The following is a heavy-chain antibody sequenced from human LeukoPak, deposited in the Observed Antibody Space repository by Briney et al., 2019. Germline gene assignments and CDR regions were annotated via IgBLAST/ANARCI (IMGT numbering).Heavy chain of an antibody. Sequence: PGGSLRLSCAASGFTFSSYGMHWVRQAPGKGLEWVSFIRVVGSNKYYADSVKGRFTISRDNSKNTLYLQMNSLRAEDTAVYYCAKGLVGANPFDYWGQGTLVTVSS. D-gene: IGHD1-26*01. CDR2: IRVVGSNK. CDR3: AKGLVGANPFDY. CDR1: GFTFSSYG. J-gene: IGHJ4*02. V-gene: IGHV3-30*02.